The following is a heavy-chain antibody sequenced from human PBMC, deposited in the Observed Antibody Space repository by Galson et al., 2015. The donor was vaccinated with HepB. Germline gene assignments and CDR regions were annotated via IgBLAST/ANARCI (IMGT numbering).Heavy chain of an antibody. V-gene: IGHV1-69*01. J-gene: IGHJ4*02. D-gene: IGHD4-17*01. CDR2: IIPIFGTA. CDR1: GGTFSSYA. CDR3: VRAGNQVYGDFFVDY. Sequence: SCKASGGTFSSYAISWVRQAPGQGPEWMGGIIPIFGTANYAQKFQGRVTITADESTSTAYMELSSLRSEDTAVYYCVRAGNQVYGDFFVDYWGQGTLVTVSS.